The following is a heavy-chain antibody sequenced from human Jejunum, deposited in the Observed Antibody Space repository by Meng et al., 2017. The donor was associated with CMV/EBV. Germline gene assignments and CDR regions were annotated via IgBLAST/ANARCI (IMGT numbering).Heavy chain of an antibody. CDR3: AKNFYGSGSYY. CDR2: ISDSGRTT. D-gene: IGHD3-10*01. V-gene: IGHV3-23*01. Sequence: CAASGFTFSNYAMSWVRQAPGKGLECVSAISDSGRTTDYADSVKGRFTISRDNSKNTPYLLMNSLRAEDTAVYYCAKNFYGSGSYYWGQGTLVTVSS. J-gene: IGHJ4*02. CDR1: GFTFSNYA.